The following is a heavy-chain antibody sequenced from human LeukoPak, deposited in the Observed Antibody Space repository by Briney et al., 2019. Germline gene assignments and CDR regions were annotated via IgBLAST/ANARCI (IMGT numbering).Heavy chain of an antibody. CDR2: IKQDGSEK. J-gene: IGHJ6*02. V-gene: IGHV3-7*01. CDR1: RFTFSSYA. Sequence: PGGSLRLSCAASRFTFSSYAMSWVRQAPGKGLEWVANIKQDGSEKYYVDSVKGRFTISRDNAKNSLYLQMNSLRAEDTAVYYCASKCSSTSCYTYYYYGMDVWGQGTTVTVSS. D-gene: IGHD2-2*02. CDR3: ASKCSSTSCYTYYYYGMDV.